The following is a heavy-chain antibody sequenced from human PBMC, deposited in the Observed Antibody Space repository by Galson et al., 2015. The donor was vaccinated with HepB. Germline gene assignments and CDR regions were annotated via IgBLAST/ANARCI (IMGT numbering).Heavy chain of an antibody. V-gene: IGHV1-18*01. J-gene: IGHJ4*02. D-gene: IGHD1-26*01. CDR2: ISGYNGHT. Sequence: SVKVSCKASGYTFTSYGVTWVRQAPGQGPEWMGWISGYNGHTNYAQKFQGRVTMATDTSTNTAYMELRSLRSDDTAVYYCARDWGWELPVDFDYWGQGTLVTVSS. CDR3: ARDWGWELPVDFDY. CDR1: GYTFTSYG.